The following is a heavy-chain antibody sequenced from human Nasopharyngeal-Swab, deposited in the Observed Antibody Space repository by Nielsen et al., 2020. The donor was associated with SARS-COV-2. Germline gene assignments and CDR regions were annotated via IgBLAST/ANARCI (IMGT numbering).Heavy chain of an antibody. J-gene: IGHJ4*02. V-gene: IGHV3-23*01. Sequence: GESLKISCAASGFTFSSYAMSWVRQAPGKGLEWVSAISGSGGSTYYADSVKGRFTISRDNSKNTLYLQMNSLRAEDMAVYYCAKEVAAAIGEYYFDYWGQGTLVTVSS. D-gene: IGHD6-13*01. CDR3: AKEVAAAIGEYYFDY. CDR2: ISGSGGST. CDR1: GFTFSSYA.